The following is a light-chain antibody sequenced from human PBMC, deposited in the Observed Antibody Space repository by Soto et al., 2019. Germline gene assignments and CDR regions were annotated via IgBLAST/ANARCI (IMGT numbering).Light chain of an antibody. Sequence: EIVLTQSPATLSLSPGERATLSCRASQSVSSYLAWYQQKPGQAPRLLIYDASNRATGIPARFSGSGSGTDFTLTISSLEPEEFAVYYCQQAGTFGPGTKVDIK. V-gene: IGKV3-11*01. CDR1: QSVSSY. J-gene: IGKJ3*01. CDR2: DAS. CDR3: QQAGT.